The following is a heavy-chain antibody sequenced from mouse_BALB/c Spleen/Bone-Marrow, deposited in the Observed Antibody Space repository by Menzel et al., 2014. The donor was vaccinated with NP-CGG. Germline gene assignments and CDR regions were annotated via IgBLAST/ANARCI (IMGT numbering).Heavy chain of an antibody. CDR1: GYAFTDYL. Sequence: VQLQQSGAELVRPGTSVKVSCKASGYAFTDYLMEWLKRRPGQGLEWIGVINPGSGSTNYNEKFKDKATLAADKSSSTAYMQLSSLTSDDSAAYFCARYDGYLDYWGQGTILTVSS. J-gene: IGHJ2*01. CDR3: ARYDGYLDY. V-gene: IGHV1-54*01. D-gene: IGHD2-3*01. CDR2: INPGSGST.